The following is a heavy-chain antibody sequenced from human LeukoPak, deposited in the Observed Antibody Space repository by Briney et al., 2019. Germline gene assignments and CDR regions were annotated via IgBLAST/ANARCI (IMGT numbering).Heavy chain of an antibody. D-gene: IGHD3-10*01. J-gene: IGHJ4*02. CDR3: AKDSWVYYYGSGSYLDY. Sequence: GGSLRLSCTASGFTFSSHAMSWVRQAPGKGLEWVAVISYDGSDKYYADSVKGRFTISRDNSNNTLYLQMNGLRAEDTAVYYCAKDSWVYYYGSGSYLDYWGQGTLVTVSS. CDR2: ISYDGSDK. CDR1: GFTFSSHA. V-gene: IGHV3-30*18.